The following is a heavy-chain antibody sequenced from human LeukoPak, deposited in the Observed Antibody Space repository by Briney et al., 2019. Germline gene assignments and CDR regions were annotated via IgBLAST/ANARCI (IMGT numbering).Heavy chain of an antibody. D-gene: IGHD2-15*01. CDR3: ARVGYRSGGSCYGLFDY. J-gene: IGHJ4*02. Sequence: PSETLSLTCAVYGGSFSGYYWSWIRQPPGKGLEWSGEINHSGSTNYNPSLKSRVTISVDTSKNQFSLKLSSVTAADTAVYYCARVGYRSGGSCYGLFDYWGQGTLVTVSS. V-gene: IGHV4-34*01. CDR2: INHSGST. CDR1: GGSFSGYY.